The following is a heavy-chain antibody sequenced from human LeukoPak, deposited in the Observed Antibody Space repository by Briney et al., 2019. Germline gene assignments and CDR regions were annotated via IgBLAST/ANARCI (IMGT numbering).Heavy chain of an antibody. Sequence: ASVKVSCKTSGYTFTGSYLHWVRQVPGQGLEWMGWTNPSTGATKSAQQFEGKVTMTRDTSNTTGYLELRSIRLDDTATYYCARGGAFCSITTCHEFDHWGQGTLVIVSS. CDR2: TNPSTGAT. CDR3: ARGGAFCSITTCHEFDH. V-gene: IGHV1-2*02. CDR1: GYTFTGSY. J-gene: IGHJ4*02. D-gene: IGHD2-2*01.